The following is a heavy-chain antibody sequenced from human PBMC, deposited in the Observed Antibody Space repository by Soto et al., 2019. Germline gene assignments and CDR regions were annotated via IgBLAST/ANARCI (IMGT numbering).Heavy chain of an antibody. D-gene: IGHD3-3*01. J-gene: IGHJ6*02. CDR1: GVTFSSAW. CDR3: TTGTLITIFGEPVYYYYGMDV. V-gene: IGHV3-15*07. CDR2: IKSKTDGGTT. Sequence: GGSVRLSCAASGVTFSSAWMKWVRQAPGKGLEWVGRIKSKTDGGTTDYAAPVKGRFTISRDDSKNTLYLQMNSLKTEDTAVYYCTTGTLITIFGEPVYYYYGMDVWGQGTTVTSP.